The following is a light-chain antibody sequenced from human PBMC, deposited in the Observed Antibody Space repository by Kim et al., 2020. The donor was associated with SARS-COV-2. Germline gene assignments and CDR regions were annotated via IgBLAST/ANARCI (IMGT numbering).Light chain of an antibody. CDR2: LGS. J-gene: IGKJ2*03. V-gene: IGKV2-28*01. CDR3: MQKGG. Sequence: VTPGEPAPNSGRCSPGHQQGDGNKHLDWYLQNPGQPPQRLIYLGSGRASGVPDRISGSGSGTDFTLKISRVEADDVGVYYCMQKGGFGQGTKLE. CDR1: PGHQQGDGNKH.